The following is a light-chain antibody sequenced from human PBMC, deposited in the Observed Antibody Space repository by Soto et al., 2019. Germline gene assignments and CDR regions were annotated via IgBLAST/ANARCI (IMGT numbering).Light chain of an antibody. V-gene: IGKV3-11*01. CDR3: QQRSSWPLT. CDR1: QSVSSS. Sequence: EIVLTQSPATLSLSPGETATLSCRASQSVSSSLAWYQQKPGQTPRLLIYDASNRATGIPARLSGSGSGTDFTLTGSSLEPEDFVGYYCQQRSSWPLTFGGGTKVEIK. CDR2: DAS. J-gene: IGKJ4*01.